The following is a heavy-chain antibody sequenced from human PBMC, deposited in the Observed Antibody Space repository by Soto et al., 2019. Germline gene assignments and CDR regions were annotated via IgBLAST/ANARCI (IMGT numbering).Heavy chain of an antibody. CDR3: ARDSKDDSSGYYAGFDY. Sequence: QVQLVESGGGVVQPGRSLRLSCAVSGFTFSSYGMNWVRQAPGKGLEWVAAISYDGSNKYYADSVRGRFTISRDNLKNTLYLHMNSLRAEDTAVYYCARDSKDDSSGYYAGFDYWGQGTLVTVSS. CDR2: ISYDGSNK. D-gene: IGHD3-22*01. J-gene: IGHJ4*02. V-gene: IGHV3-33*05. CDR1: GFTFSSYG.